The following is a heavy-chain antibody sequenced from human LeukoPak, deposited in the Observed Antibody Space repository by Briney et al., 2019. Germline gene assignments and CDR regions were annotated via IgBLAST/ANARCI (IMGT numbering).Heavy chain of an antibody. V-gene: IGHV4-59*01. CDR1: GASLSSYY. J-gene: IGHJ4*02. CDR3: ASGPYPAAGTDHQFDY. D-gene: IGHD6-13*01. CDR2: IFYSGST. Sequence: SETLSLTCTVSGASLSSYYWSWIRQPPGKGLEWSVYIFYSGSTLYNPSLQSRVTISVDTSKNQFSLRLTSVTAADTAVYYCASGPYPAAGTDHQFDYWGQGTLVTVSS.